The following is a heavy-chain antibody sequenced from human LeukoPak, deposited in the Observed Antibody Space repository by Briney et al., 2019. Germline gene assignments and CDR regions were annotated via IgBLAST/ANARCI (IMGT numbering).Heavy chain of an antibody. CDR1: GDSISSSY. CDR2: FYYSGYT. Sequence: PSETLSLTCTVSGDSISSSYWDWIRQPPGKGPEWLGCFYYSGYTNYNPSLKSRLTMSIDTSSNQFSLRLSSVTAADTAIYYCATWSYTSRWSNWFDPWGQGTLVTVSS. D-gene: IGHD6-13*01. J-gene: IGHJ5*02. CDR3: ATWSYTSRWSNWFDP. V-gene: IGHV4-59*03.